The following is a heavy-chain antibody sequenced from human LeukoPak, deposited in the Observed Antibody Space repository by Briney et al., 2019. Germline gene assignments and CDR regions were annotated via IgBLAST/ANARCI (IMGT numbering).Heavy chain of an antibody. CDR3: ARDRSSGYVIPGNGPHWFDP. V-gene: IGHV1-18*01. J-gene: IGHJ5*02. Sequence: GASVKVSCKASGGTFSSYAISWVRQAPGQGLEWMGWISAYNGNTNYAQKLQGRVTMTTDTSTSTAYMELRSLRSDDTAVYYCARDRSSGYVIPGNGPHWFDPWGQGTLVTVSS. CDR2: ISAYNGNT. D-gene: IGHD5-12*01. CDR1: GGTFSSYA.